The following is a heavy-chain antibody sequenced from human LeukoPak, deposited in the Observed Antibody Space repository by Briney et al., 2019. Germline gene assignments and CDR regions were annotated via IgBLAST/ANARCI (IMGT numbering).Heavy chain of an antibody. CDR2: IYTSGST. CDR1: GGSISSYY. Sequence: SETLSLTCTVSGGSISSYYWSWIRQPAGKGLEWIGRIYTSGSTNYNPSLKSRVTMSVDTSKNQFSLKLSSVTAADTAVYYCARDCSSTGCYGQSRAAYNWFDPWGQGTLVTVSS. CDR3: ARDCSSTGCYGQSRAAYNWFDP. V-gene: IGHV4-4*07. D-gene: IGHD2-2*01. J-gene: IGHJ5*02.